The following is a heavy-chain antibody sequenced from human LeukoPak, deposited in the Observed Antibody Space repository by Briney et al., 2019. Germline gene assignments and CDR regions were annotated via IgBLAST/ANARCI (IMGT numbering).Heavy chain of an antibody. Sequence: ASVRVSYTASGYTFTGYYMHWVRQAPGQGLEWMGWINPNSGGTNYAQKFQGTVTMTRDTSISTAYMELSRLRSDDTAVYYCARDTRLTGGSAPDYWGQGTLVTVSS. CDR2: INPNSGGT. D-gene: IGHD3-10*01. CDR1: GYTFTGYY. V-gene: IGHV1-2*02. CDR3: ARDTRLTGGSAPDY. J-gene: IGHJ4*02.